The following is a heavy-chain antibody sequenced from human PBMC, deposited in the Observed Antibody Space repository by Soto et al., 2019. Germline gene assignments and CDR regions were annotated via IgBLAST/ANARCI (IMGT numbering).Heavy chain of an antibody. CDR1: GGSISSGGYS. Sequence: QLQLQESGSGLVKPSQTLSLTCAVSGGSISSGGYSWSWIRQPPGKGLAWLGHIYHSGSTYYNPSLQSRVTISVDRSKNQFSLKLSSVTAADTAVYYWARTSMAPPGAFDIWGQGTMVTVSS. CDR2: IYHSGST. CDR3: ARTSMAPPGAFDI. J-gene: IGHJ3*02. V-gene: IGHV4-30-2*01.